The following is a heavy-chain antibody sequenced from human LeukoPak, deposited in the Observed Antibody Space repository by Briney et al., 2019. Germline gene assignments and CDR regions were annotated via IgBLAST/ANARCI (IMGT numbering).Heavy chain of an antibody. CDR3: ARDAHIEALLGDYYYYGMDV. CDR2: INTNTGNP. Sequence: ASVRVSCKASEYTFTSYAMNWVRQAPGQGLEWMGWINTNTGNPTYAQGFTGRFVFSLDTSVSTAYLQISSLKAEDTAVYYCARDAHIEALLGDYYYYGMDVWGQGSTVTVSS. J-gene: IGHJ6*02. CDR1: EYTFTSYA. V-gene: IGHV7-4-1*02. D-gene: IGHD5-12*01.